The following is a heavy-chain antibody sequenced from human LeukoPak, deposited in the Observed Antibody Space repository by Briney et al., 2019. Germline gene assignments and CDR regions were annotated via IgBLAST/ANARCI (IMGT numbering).Heavy chain of an antibody. CDR1: AGTFSSYA. D-gene: IGHD4-17*01. V-gene: IGHV1-69*13. CDR2: IIPIFGTA. CDR3: ASGGDYSFDY. J-gene: IGHJ4*02. Sequence: SVKVSCKASAGTFSSYAISWVRQAPGQGLEWMGGIIPIFGTANYTQKFQGRVTITADESTSTAYMELSSLRSEDTAVYYCASGGDYSFDYWGQGTLVTVSS.